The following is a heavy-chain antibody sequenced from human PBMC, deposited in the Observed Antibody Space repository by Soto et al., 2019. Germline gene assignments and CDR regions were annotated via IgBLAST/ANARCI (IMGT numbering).Heavy chain of an antibody. Sequence: GESLKISCKGSGYSFTSYWISWVRQMPGKGLEWMGRIDPSDSYTNYSPSFQGHVTISADKSISTAYLQWSSLKASDTAMYYCAYGDYAYYGMDVWGQGTTVTVSS. D-gene: IGHD4-17*01. CDR2: IDPSDSYT. CDR3: AYGDYAYYGMDV. CDR1: GYSFTSYW. J-gene: IGHJ6*02. V-gene: IGHV5-10-1*01.